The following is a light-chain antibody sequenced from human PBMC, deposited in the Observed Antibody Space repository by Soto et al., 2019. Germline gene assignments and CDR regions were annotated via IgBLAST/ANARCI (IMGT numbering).Light chain of an antibody. J-gene: IGKJ4*01. CDR3: LQTYSTPPT. V-gene: IGKV1-39*01. CDR1: QDITTY. CDR2: AAS. Sequence: DIPMTQSPSSLSAYVGDRVTIACRASQDITTYLSWYQKKPGKAPKLLTKAASSLQSGAPSRFSGSGSGTDFTLTISSLQPEDFATYYCLQTYSTPPTFGGGTKVEIK.